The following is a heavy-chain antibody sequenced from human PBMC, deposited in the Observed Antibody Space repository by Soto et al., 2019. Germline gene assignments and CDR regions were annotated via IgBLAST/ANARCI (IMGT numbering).Heavy chain of an antibody. Sequence: QVQLQESGPGLVKPSETLSLTCTVSGGTISRYYWSWIRQPPGKGLEWIGYMYNTGSTVYNPSFNSRVTISVDTSKNQFSLNLNSVTAADTAVYYCARDLWCYCGTDCYPLDVWGQGTTVTVSS. CDR1: GGTISRYY. J-gene: IGHJ6*02. CDR2: MYNTGST. V-gene: IGHV4-59*01. D-gene: IGHD2-21*02. CDR3: ARDLWCYCGTDCYPLDV.